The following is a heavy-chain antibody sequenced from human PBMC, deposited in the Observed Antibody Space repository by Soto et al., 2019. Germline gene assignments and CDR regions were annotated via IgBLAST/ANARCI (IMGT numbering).Heavy chain of an antibody. CDR3: ARDGRTGTTLPHGGLDQ. CDR1: GFTFRSYA. J-gene: IGHJ4*02. V-gene: IGHV3-30-3*01. Sequence: QVQLMESVGGVVHPGGSLRLSCAASGFTFRSYAIHWVRQAPRKGLEWVAIISYDGSTKFYTESVKGRFTISRDNSNNTLYLQMNRLRSDDTAIYYCARDGRTGTTLPHGGLDQWGQGTLVSVSS. D-gene: IGHD3-10*01. CDR2: ISYDGSTK.